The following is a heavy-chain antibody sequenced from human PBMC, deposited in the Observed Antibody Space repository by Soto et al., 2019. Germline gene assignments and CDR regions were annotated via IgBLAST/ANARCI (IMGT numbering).Heavy chain of an antibody. CDR2: INAGNGNT. D-gene: IGHD2-2*01. J-gene: IGHJ3*02. V-gene: IGHV1-3*01. CDR3: ARFSIVVVTAAIENAFDI. Sequence: ASVKVSCKASGYTFTSYAMHWVRQAPGQRLEWMGWINAGNGNTKYSQKFQGRVTITRDTSASTAYMELSSLRSEDTAVYYCARFSIVVVTAAIENAFDIWGQGTLVTLS. CDR1: GYTFTSYA.